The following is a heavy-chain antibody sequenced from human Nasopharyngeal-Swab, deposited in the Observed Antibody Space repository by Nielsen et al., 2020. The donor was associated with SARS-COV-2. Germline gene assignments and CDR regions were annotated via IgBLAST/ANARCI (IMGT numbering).Heavy chain of an antibody. CDR3: ARDAPSSRGAFDF. Sequence: GESLKISCAASGFTFSSYSMNWVRQAPGKGLEWVSSISPRSSHIYYTDSVRGRFAISRDNARNSLYLQMNSLRAEDTAVYYCARDAPSSRGAFDFWGQGRMVTVSS. D-gene: IGHD6-13*01. CDR2: ISPRSSHI. CDR1: GFTFSSYS. V-gene: IGHV3-21*04. J-gene: IGHJ3*01.